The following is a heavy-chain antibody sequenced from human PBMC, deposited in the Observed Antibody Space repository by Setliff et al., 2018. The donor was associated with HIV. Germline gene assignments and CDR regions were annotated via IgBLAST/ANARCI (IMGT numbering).Heavy chain of an antibody. D-gene: IGHD4-17*01. J-gene: IGHJ4*02. CDR1: GFTFSTFA. CDR2: ISHSGETT. CDR3: AKALYGHSSAVGPDF. Sequence: QPGGSLRLSCAASGFTFSTFAMSWVRQAPGKGLEWVSTISHSGETTYFADSVKGRFTISRDNSKNTLYLQMSSLKVDDTAIYFCAKALYGHSSAVGPDFWGQGTLVTVSS. V-gene: IGHV3-23*01.